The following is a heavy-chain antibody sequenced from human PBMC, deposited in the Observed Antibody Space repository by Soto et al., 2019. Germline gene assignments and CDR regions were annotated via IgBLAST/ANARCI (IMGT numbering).Heavy chain of an antibody. V-gene: IGHV3-74*01. D-gene: IGHD3-10*01. J-gene: IGHJ5*02. CDR3: ARVGTYYYGSGSP. CDR1: GVPFSSYW. Sequence: PGGSLRLSCAASGVPFSSYWMHWVRQAPGKGLVWVSRINSDGSSTSYADSVKGRFTISRDNAKNTLYLQMNSLRAEDTAVYYCARVGTYYYGSGSPWGQGTLVTVSS. CDR2: INSDGSST.